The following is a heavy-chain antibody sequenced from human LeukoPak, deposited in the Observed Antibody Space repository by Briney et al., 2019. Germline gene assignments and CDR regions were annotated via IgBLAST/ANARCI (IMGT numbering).Heavy chain of an antibody. J-gene: IGHJ4*02. Sequence: GGSLRLSCAASGFTFSDYYMGWIRQAPGKWLEWVSYISSSSGSTIYYADSVKGRFTISRDNAKNSLYLQMNSLRAEDTAVYFCAREYHSSFEYWGQGTLVTVSS. CDR3: AREYHSSFEY. V-gene: IGHV3-11*04. D-gene: IGHD2-15*01. CDR2: ISSSSGSTI. CDR1: GFTFSDYY.